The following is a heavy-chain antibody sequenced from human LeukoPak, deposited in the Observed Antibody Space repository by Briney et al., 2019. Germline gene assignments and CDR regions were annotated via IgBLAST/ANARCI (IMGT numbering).Heavy chain of an antibody. J-gene: IGHJ6*03. V-gene: IGHV3-48*01. CDR1: GFTFSSYS. CDR2: ISSSSSTI. CDR3: ARDSSSTVTTFLYYYYMDV. D-gene: IGHD4-17*01. Sequence: GGSLRLSCAASGFTFSSYSMNWVRQAPGEGLEWVSYISSSSSTIYYADSVKGRFTISRDNAKNSLYLQMNSLRSEDTAVYYCARDSSSTVTTFLYYYYMDVWGKGTTVTVSS.